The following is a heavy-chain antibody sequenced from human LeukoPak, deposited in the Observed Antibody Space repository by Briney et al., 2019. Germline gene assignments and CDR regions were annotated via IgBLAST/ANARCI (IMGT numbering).Heavy chain of an antibody. CDR1: GFTSNNYA. Sequence: PGGSLRLSCAASGFTSNNYAMSWVRQARGKGLEWVSAITAGGDQTFYRDSVQGRFAISRDNYKNTVSLEMNNMRGEDTAIYYCVRECLNGQEEFDPWGQGTLVTVSS. CDR2: ITAGGDQT. D-gene: IGHD3-10*01. J-gene: IGHJ5*02. V-gene: IGHV3-23*01. CDR3: VRECLNGQEEFDP.